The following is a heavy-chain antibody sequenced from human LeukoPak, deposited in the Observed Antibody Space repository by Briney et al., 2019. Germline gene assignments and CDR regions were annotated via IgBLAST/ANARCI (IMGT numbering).Heavy chain of an antibody. V-gene: IGHV3-30-3*01. CDR2: ISNDGGNK. CDR1: GFTFSSYA. Sequence: GRSLRLSCAASGFTFSSYAMHWVRQAPGKGLEWVAVISNDGGNKFYADSVKGRFTISRDNSKNTLSLQMNSLRAEDTAVYYCAKDLRSYDSSGYGINWFDPWGQGTPVTVSS. D-gene: IGHD3-22*01. CDR3: AKDLRSYDSSGYGINWFDP. J-gene: IGHJ5*02.